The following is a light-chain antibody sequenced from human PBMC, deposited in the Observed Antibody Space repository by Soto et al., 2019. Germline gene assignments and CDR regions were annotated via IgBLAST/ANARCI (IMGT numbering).Light chain of an antibody. V-gene: IGKV1-17*03. CDR2: AAS. CDR3: LQHNSYPIT. CDR1: QGISNY. J-gene: IGKJ5*01. Sequence: DIQMTPSPSAMSASVGDRVTITCRASQGISNYLAWFQQNPGKVPKRVIYAASRVQSGVPSRFSGSGSGTEFTLTISGLQPEDFATYYCLQHNSYPITFGQGTRLEIK.